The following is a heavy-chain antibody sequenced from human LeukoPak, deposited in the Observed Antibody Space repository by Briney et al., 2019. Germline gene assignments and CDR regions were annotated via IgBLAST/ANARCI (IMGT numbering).Heavy chain of an antibody. CDR1: GCSISSHY. J-gene: IGHJ4*02. Sequence: SETLSLTCTVSGCSISSHYWSWIRQPPGKGLEWIGYMYYSGSTNYNPSLKSRVTISVDTSKNQFSLKLSSVTAAVTAVYYCARIGIYYDSRGYYYVFDYWVQGTLVTVSS. CDR3: ARIGIYYDSRGYYYVFDY. D-gene: IGHD3-22*01. V-gene: IGHV4-59*11. CDR2: MYYSGST.